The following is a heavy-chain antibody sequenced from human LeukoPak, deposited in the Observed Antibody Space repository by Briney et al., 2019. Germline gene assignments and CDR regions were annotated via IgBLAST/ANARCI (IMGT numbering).Heavy chain of an antibody. CDR1: VYTFIVYD. CDR3: ARGEYSSSWYPFDY. J-gene: IGHJ4*02. CDR2: MKSNSGDT. Sequence: ASVKVSSKPSVYTFIVYDINWVRQAPGQGVEWMGWMKSNSGDTHFAQKFQGRLTMTRNTSISTAFMELSSLRAEDTAVYYCARGEYSSSWYPFDYWGQGSLVTVSS. V-gene: IGHV1-8*01. D-gene: IGHD6-13*01.